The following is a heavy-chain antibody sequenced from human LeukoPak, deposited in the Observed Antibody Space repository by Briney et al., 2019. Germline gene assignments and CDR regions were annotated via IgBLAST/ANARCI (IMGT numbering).Heavy chain of an antibody. CDR1: GGSISGTYY. V-gene: IGHV4-59*12. CDR3: ARLSSSGWYGGGAGY. D-gene: IGHD6-19*01. CDR2: IYYTGTT. J-gene: IGHJ4*02. Sequence: SETLSLTCTVSGGSISGTYYWSWIRQPPGKGLEWIGYIYYTGTTDSNPSLKSRVTISLDTSKNQFSLKLSSVTAADTAVYYCARLSSSGWYGGGAGYWGQGTLVTVSS.